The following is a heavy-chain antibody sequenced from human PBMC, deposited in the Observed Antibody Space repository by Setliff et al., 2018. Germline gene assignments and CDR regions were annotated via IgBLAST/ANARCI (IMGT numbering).Heavy chain of an antibody. D-gene: IGHD2-2*01. CDR2: ISGGGRYT. CDR3: ARSPRPPTSLDYVDV. J-gene: IGHJ6*03. CDR1: GFTFSSYS. Sequence: GGSLRLSCIASGFTFSSYSMNWVRQAPGKGLEWVSSISGGGRYTYSADSVRGRFTISRDNAKNSLYLQMNSPRAEDTAVYYCARSPRPPTSLDYVDVWGDGTMVTSP. V-gene: IGHV3-21*01.